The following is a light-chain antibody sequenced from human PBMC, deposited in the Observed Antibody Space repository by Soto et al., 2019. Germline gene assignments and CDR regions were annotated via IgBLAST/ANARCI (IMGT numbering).Light chain of an antibody. J-gene: IGKJ1*01. V-gene: IGKV3-20*01. CDR2: AAS. Sequence: EIVLTQSPGTLSLSPGEEATLSCRASQSVSANYFAWYQQKPGQAPRPLIYAASSRAIGIPDRFSCSGSVTDFTPTISRLESEDFAVYYCQQYGSFPLTFRRGTKVEIK. CDR1: QSVSANY. CDR3: QQYGSFPLT.